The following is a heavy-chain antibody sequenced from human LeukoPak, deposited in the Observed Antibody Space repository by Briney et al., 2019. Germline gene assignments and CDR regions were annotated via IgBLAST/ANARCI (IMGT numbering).Heavy chain of an antibody. D-gene: IGHD6-6*01. CDR1: GGSISRYY. J-gene: IGHJ4*02. CDR3: ARYFEYSSSYFDY. Sequence: SETLSLTCTVSGGSISRYYWGWIRQPPGKGLEWIGSIYHSGSTYYNPSLKSRVTISVDTSKNQFSLKLSSVTAADTAVYYCARYFEYSSSYFDYWGQGTLVTVSS. V-gene: IGHV4-38-2*02. CDR2: IYHSGST.